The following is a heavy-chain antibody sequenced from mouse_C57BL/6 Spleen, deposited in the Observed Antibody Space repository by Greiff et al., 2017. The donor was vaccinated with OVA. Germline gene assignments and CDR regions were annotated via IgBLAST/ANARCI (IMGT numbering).Heavy chain of an antibody. CDR3: ARGGKKFAY. V-gene: IGHV1-55*01. Sequence: VQLQQPGAELVKPGASVKMSCQASGYTFTSYWITCVKQRPGQGLAWIGDIYPGSGSTNYNEKFKSKATLTVDTSSSTDYMQLSSLTSEDAAVYYCARGGKKFAYWGQGTLVTVSA. CDR2: IYPGSGST. J-gene: IGHJ3*01. D-gene: IGHD2-1*01. CDR1: GYTFTSYW.